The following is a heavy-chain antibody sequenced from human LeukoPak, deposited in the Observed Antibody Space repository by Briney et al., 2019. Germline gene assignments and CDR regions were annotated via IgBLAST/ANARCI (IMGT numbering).Heavy chain of an antibody. J-gene: IGHJ6*02. CDR2: INWNGGST. Sequence: AGGSLRLSCAASGFTFDDYGMSWVRQAPGKGLEWVSGINWNGGSTGYADSVKGRFTISRDNAKNSLYLQMNSLRAEDTALYYCAKDVAAADSYYYYYGMDVWGQGTTVTVSS. D-gene: IGHD6-13*01. CDR3: AKDVAAADSYYYYYGMDV. CDR1: GFTFDDYG. V-gene: IGHV3-20*04.